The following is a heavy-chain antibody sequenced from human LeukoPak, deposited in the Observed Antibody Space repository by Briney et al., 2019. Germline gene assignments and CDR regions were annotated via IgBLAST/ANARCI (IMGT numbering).Heavy chain of an antibody. CDR3: AKGPLRGTAAAIDY. Sequence: PGGSLRLSCVASGFTFGTCSMNWVRQAPGKGLDWVSYISSSSGTIYYADSVKGRFTISRDISTDTLWLQMDSLRTEDTAVYYCAKGPLRGTAAAIDYWGQGTLVTVSS. D-gene: IGHD2-2*01. CDR1: GFTFGTCS. V-gene: IGHV3-48*01. CDR2: ISSSSGTI. J-gene: IGHJ4*02.